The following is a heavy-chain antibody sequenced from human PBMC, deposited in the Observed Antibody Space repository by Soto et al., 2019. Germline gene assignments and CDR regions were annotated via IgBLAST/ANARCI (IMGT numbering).Heavy chain of an antibody. D-gene: IGHD2-2*01. Sequence: SETLSLTCTVSGDSISSGDYYWSWIRQPPGKGLEWVGHIYYSGTTYYNPALKSRVTISVDTSKNQFSLKLSSVTAADTAVCHCARSRYCSSTSCFTLGDYFDSWGQGTLVTVSS. J-gene: IGHJ4*02. CDR2: IYYSGTT. CDR1: GDSISSGDYY. CDR3: ARSRYCSSTSCFTLGDYFDS. V-gene: IGHV4-30-4*01.